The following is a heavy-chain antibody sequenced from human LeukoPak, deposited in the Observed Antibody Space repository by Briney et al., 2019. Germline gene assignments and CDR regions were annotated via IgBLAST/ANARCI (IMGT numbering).Heavy chain of an antibody. D-gene: IGHD5-18*01. J-gene: IGHJ4*02. CDR3: AKDTGYNYGAFDY. V-gene: IGHV3-13*04. CDR2: SGTVGDT. Sequence: GESLRLSCAASGFTSSAYDMHWVRQITGGGLEWVSTSGTVGDTFYSDSVKGRFTISRDNSKNTLYLQMNSLRAEDTAMYYCAKDTGYNYGAFDYWGQGTLVAVSS. CDR1: GFTSSAYD.